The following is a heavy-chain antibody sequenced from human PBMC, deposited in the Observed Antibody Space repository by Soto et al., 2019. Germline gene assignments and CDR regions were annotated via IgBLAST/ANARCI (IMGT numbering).Heavy chain of an antibody. Sequence: GGSLRLSCAASGFTFSSYAMSWVRQAPGKGLEWVSAISGSSGSTYYADSVKGRFTISRDNSKNTLYLQMNSLRAEDTAVYYCAKGLRDYYGMDVWGQGTTVTVSS. CDR3: AKGLRDYYGMDV. J-gene: IGHJ6*02. D-gene: IGHD4-17*01. CDR1: GFTFSSYA. V-gene: IGHV3-23*01. CDR2: ISGSSGST.